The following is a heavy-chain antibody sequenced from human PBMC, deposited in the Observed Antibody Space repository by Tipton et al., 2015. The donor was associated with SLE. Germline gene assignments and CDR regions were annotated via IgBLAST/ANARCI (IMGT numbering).Heavy chain of an antibody. V-gene: IGHV1-18*04. J-gene: IGHJ4*02. CDR2: ISAYNGNT. Sequence: QSGAEVKKPGASVKVSCRASGYTFTGHYMHWVRQAPGQGLEWMGWISAYNGNTNYAQKLQGRVTMTTDTSTSTAYMELRSLRSDDTAVYYCTLSAAVAGLGLDYWGQGTLVTVSS. CDR3: TLSAAVAGLGLDY. CDR1: GYTFTGHY. D-gene: IGHD6-19*01.